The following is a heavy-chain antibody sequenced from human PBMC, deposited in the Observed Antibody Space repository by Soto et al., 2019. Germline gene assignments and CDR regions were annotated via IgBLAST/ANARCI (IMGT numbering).Heavy chain of an antibody. D-gene: IGHD4-17*01. CDR3: ASLTGHYGDYYYYGMDV. V-gene: IGHV5-51*01. CDR1: GYSFTSYW. CDR2: IYPGDSDT. J-gene: IGHJ6*02. Sequence: PGESLKISCKGSGYSFTSYWIGWVRQMPGKGLEWMGIIYPGDSDTRYSPSFQGQVTISADKSISTAYLQWSSLKASDTAMYYCASLTGHYGDYYYYGMDVWGQGTTVTVS.